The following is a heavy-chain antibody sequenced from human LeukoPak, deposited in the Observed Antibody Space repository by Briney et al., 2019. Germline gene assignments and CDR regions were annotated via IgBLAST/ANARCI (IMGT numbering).Heavy chain of an antibody. Sequence: GGSLRLSCAASGFIFSSYSMNWVRQAPGKGLEWVSYVSRIANTIYYADSVRGRFTISRDNAKNSLYLQMNSLRDEDTAVYYCVREKWLGEPRTFDYWGQGTLVTVSS. CDR1: GFIFSSYS. D-gene: IGHD3-10*01. CDR3: VREKWLGEPRTFDY. J-gene: IGHJ4*02. CDR2: VSRIANTI. V-gene: IGHV3-48*02.